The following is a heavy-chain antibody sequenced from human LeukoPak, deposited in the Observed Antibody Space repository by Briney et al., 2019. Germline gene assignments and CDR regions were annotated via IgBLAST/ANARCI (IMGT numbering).Heavy chain of an antibody. CDR2: ISAYNGNT. J-gene: IGHJ4*02. Sequence: ASVKVSCKASGGTFSSYAISWVRQAPGQGLEWMGWISAYNGNTNYAQKLQGRVTMTTDTSTSTAYMELRSLRSDDTAVYYCARVGSWDRPHDYWGQGTLVTVSS. D-gene: IGHD1-14*01. CDR1: GGTFSSYA. V-gene: IGHV1-18*01. CDR3: ARVGSWDRPHDY.